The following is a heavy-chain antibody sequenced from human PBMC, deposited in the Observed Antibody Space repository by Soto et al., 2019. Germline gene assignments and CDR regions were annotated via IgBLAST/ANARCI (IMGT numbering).Heavy chain of an antibody. J-gene: IGHJ6*02. V-gene: IGHV3-23*01. Sequence: GGSLRLSCAASGFTFSSYAMSWVRQAPGKGLEWVSAISGSGGSTYYADSVKGRFTISRDNSKNTLYLQMNSLRAEDTAVYYCAKRNRIGGSYYYYGMDVWGQGTTVTVSS. CDR1: GFTFSSYA. D-gene: IGHD2-15*01. CDR2: ISGSGGST. CDR3: AKRNRIGGSYYYYGMDV.